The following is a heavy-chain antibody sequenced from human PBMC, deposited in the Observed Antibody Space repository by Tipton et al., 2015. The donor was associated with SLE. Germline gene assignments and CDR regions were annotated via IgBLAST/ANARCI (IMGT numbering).Heavy chain of an antibody. Sequence: SLRLSCAASGLTFSSYEMNWVRQAPGKGLEWVSYITSGSTTYYADSVKGRFTISRDNAKNSLYLQMNSLRAEDTAIYYCAREAVPYYYYAMDVWGPGTTVTVSS. CDR3: AREAVPYYYYAMDV. CDR1: GLTFSSYE. D-gene: IGHD2-15*01. J-gene: IGHJ6*02. CDR2: ITSGSTT. V-gene: IGHV3-48*03.